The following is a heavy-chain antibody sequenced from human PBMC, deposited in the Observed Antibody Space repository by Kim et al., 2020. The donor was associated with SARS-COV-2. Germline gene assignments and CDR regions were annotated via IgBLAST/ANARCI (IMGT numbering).Heavy chain of an antibody. J-gene: IGHJ6*02. D-gene: IGHD2-21*01. V-gene: IGHV4-39*07. Sequence: SETLSLTCTVADGSISNSNYYWGWIRQPPGKGLEWIGNIYYTGSTYYNPSLKSRVIMSVDTSKNQFSLKLTSVTAADTAVYYCARSPANHIPGARDGYNVYYYAMDVWGQGTTVTVS. CDR3: ARSPANHIPGARDGYNVYYYAMDV. CDR2: IYYTGST. CDR1: DGSISNSNYY.